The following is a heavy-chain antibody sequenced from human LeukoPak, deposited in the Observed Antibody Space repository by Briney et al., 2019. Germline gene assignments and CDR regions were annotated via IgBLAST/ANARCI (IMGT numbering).Heavy chain of an antibody. V-gene: IGHV3-23*01. Sequence: GGSLRLSCAASGFTFSNHAMTWVRQAPGKGLERVSVIRGSGASTYYTDSVKGRFTISRDNSMNTLYLQMNSLRAEDTAVYYCAKNLGELSLIDYWGQGTLVTVSS. J-gene: IGHJ4*02. CDR3: AKNLGELSLIDY. D-gene: IGHD3-16*02. CDR2: IRGSGAST. CDR1: GFTFSNHA.